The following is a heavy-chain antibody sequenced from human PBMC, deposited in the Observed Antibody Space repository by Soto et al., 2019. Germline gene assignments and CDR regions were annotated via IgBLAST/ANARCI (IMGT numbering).Heavy chain of an antibody. CDR1: GYSFTNYG. Sequence: ASVKVSCKTSGYSFTNYGINWVRQAPGQGLEWMGWISPFTGDTHYTQSLQGRITVTTDTSTNTAYMELRSLRSADTAVYYCARSCSGGSCHSAYWGQRTLVTVSS. D-gene: IGHD2-15*01. CDR3: ARSCSGGSCHSAY. V-gene: IGHV1-18*04. CDR2: ISPFTGDT. J-gene: IGHJ4*02.